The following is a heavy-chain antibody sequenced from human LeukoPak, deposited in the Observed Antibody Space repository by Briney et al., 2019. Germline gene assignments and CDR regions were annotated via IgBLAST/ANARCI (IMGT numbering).Heavy chain of an antibody. CDR3: ARSPDQNPVWAAAGPSEADAFDI. V-gene: IGHV3-7*01. CDR1: GFTFSSYW. CDR2: IKQDGSEK. J-gene: IGHJ3*02. D-gene: IGHD6-13*01. Sequence: PGGSLRLSCAASGFTFSSYWMSWVRQAPGKRLEWVANIKQDGSEKYYVDSVKGRFTISRDNAKNSLYLQMNSLRAEDTAVYYCARSPDQNPVWAAAGPSEADAFDIWGQGTMVTVSS.